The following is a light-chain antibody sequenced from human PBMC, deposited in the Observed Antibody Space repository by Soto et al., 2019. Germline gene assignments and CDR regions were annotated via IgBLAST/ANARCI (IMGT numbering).Light chain of an antibody. CDR2: EVT. CDR3: SSYTSGTTDYV. V-gene: IGLV2-14*01. Sequence: QSALTQPASVSGSPGQSITISCTGTNSDIGLYNYVSWYQQHPGKAPKLIIYEVTNRPSGVSNRFSGSKSDNTASLTISGLQAEDEADYYCSSYTSGTTDYVFGAGTKLTVL. J-gene: IGLJ1*01. CDR1: NSDIGLYNY.